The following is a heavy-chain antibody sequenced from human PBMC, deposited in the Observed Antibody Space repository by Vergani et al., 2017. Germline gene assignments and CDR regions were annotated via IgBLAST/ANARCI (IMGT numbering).Heavy chain of an antibody. V-gene: IGHV3-23*01. D-gene: IGHD6-19*01. Sequence: QLLESGGGLIQPGGSLRLSCAASGFTFNSYAMTWVRQAPGKGLEWVSGINNNGGSTYYADSVKGRFTISRDNSKNTLYLQMTDLRAEDTATYYCARDSSGSSWDYWGQGTLVTVSS. CDR1: GFTFNSYA. J-gene: IGHJ4*02. CDR3: ARDSSGSSWDY. CDR2: INNNGGST.